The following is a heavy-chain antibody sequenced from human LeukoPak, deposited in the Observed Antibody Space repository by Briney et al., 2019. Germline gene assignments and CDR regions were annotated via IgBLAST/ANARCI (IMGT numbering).Heavy chain of an antibody. Sequence: GESLKISCEGSGYSFSNYWIGWVRQMPGKGLEWMGIIYPGDSDTRYSPSFQGQVTISADKSISTAYLQWSSLKASDTAMYYCASSYRWRCDAFDIWGQGTMVTVSS. CDR3: ASSYRWRCDAFDI. CDR1: GYSFSNYW. V-gene: IGHV5-51*01. D-gene: IGHD5-18*01. CDR2: IYPGDSDT. J-gene: IGHJ3*02.